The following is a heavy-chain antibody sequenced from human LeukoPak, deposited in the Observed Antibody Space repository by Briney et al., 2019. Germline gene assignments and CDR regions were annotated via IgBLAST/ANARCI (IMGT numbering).Heavy chain of an antibody. Sequence: GGSLRLSCAASGFTFSSYAMSWVRQAPGKGLEWVSAISGSGGGTYYADSVKGRFTISRDNSKNTLYLQMNSLRAEDTAVYYCAKGHDGAVPGRIPFDYWGQGTLVTVSS. D-gene: IGHD6-19*01. CDR1: GFTFSSYA. J-gene: IGHJ4*02. CDR3: AKGHDGAVPGRIPFDY. CDR2: ISGSGGGT. V-gene: IGHV3-23*01.